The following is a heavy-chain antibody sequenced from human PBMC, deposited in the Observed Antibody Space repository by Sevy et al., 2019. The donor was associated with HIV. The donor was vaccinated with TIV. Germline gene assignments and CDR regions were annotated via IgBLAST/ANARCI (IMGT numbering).Heavy chain of an antibody. CDR2: ISGSGGST. CDR3: AKETPYYDFWSGYYTGYYFDY. CDR1: GFTFSSYA. J-gene: IGHJ4*02. V-gene: IGHV3-23*01. D-gene: IGHD3-3*01. Sequence: GGSLRLSCAASGFTFSSYAMSWVRQAPGKGLEWVSAISGSGGSTYYADSVKGRFTISRDNSKNTLYLQMNSLRAEDTAVYYCAKETPYYDFWSGYYTGYYFDYRGQGTLVTVSS.